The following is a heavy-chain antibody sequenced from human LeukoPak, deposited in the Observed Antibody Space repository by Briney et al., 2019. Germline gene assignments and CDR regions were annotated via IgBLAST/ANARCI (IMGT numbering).Heavy chain of an antibody. V-gene: IGHV5-51*01. Sequence: GEPLKISCQGSEYSFATYWIGWVRQMPGQGLEWMGIIFPGDSDTRYSPSFQGQVTISADKSISTAYLQWSSLKASDTAIYYCASEYCSGGNCYFDYWGQGTLVTVSS. J-gene: IGHJ4*02. CDR2: IFPGDSDT. CDR1: EYSFATYW. D-gene: IGHD2-15*01. CDR3: ASEYCSGGNCYFDY.